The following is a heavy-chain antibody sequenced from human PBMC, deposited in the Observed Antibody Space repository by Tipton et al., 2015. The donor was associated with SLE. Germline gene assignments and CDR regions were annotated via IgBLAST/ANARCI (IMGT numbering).Heavy chain of an antibody. CDR2: VYHSGST. V-gene: IGHV4-38-2*02. Sequence: TLSLTCNVSGHSISSGYYWGWIRQFPGKGLEWIGSVYHSGSTYYNPSLKSRVTISVDTSKNQFSLKLTSVTAADTAVYYCAVNVVVKVQVDYWGPGALVTVSS. J-gene: IGHJ4*02. D-gene: IGHD2-21*01. CDR1: GHSISSGYY. CDR3: AVNVVVKVQVDY.